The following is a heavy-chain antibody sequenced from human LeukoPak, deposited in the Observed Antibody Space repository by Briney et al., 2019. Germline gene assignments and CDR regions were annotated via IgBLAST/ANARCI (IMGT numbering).Heavy chain of an antibody. Sequence: SETLSLTCTVSGGSISSYYWSWIRQPPGKGLEWIGYIYYSGSTNYNPSLKSRVTISVDTSKNQFSLKLSSVTAADTAVYYCARALAYCGGDCPYYYGMDIWGQGTTVTVSS. V-gene: IGHV4-59*08. D-gene: IGHD2-21*02. CDR3: ARALAYCGGDCPYYYGMDI. CDR2: IYYSGST. CDR1: GGSISSYY. J-gene: IGHJ6*02.